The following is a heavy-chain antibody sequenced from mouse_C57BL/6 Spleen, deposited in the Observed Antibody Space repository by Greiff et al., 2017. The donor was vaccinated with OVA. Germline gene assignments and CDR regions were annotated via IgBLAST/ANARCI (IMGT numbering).Heavy chain of an antibody. CDR2: IDPETGGT. Sequence: QVQLQQSGAELVRPGASVTLSCKASGYTFTDYEMHWVKQTPVHGLEWIGAIDPETGGTAYNQKFKGKAILTADKSSSTAYMELRSLTSEDSAVYYCTRSPYDGYTYWYFDVWGTGTTVTVSS. CDR1: GYTFTDYE. V-gene: IGHV1-15*01. CDR3: TRSPYDGYTYWYFDV. J-gene: IGHJ1*03. D-gene: IGHD2-3*01.